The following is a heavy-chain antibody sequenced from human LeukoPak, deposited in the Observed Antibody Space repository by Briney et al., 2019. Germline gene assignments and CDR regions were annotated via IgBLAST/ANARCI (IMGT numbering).Heavy chain of an antibody. J-gene: IGHJ6*02. CDR2: IIPIFGTA. CDR1: GGTFSSYA. Sequence: ASVKVSCKASGGTFSSYAISWVRQAPGQGLEWMGGIIPIFGTANYAQKLQGRVTMTTDTSTSTAYMELRSLRSDDTAVYYCAAFKGGSSLRYYGMDVWGQGTTVTVSS. CDR3: AAFKGGSSLRYYGMDV. V-gene: IGHV1-69*05. D-gene: IGHD6-13*01.